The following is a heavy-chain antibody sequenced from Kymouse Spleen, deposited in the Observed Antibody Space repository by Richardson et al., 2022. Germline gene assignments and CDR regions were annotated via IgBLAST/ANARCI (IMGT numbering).Heavy chain of an antibody. CDR3: ASGYYYGSGSYAFDI. D-gene: IGHD3-10*01. CDR1: GFTFSSYG. V-gene: IGHV3-33*01. CDR2: IWYDGSNK. Sequence: QVQLVESGGGVVQPGRSLRLSCAASGFTFSSYGMHWVRQAPGKGLEWVAVIWYDGSNKYYADSVKGRFTISRDNSKNTLYLQMNSLRAEDTAVYYCASGYYYGSGSYAFDIWGQGTMVTVSS. J-gene: IGHJ3*02.